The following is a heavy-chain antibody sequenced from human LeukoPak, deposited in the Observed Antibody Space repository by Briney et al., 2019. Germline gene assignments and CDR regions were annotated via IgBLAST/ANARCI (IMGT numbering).Heavy chain of an antibody. CDR2: SFYSGTT. CDR3: ARAGFDI. CDR1: GYSISSGNY. J-gene: IGHJ3*02. V-gene: IGHV4-38-2*01. Sequence: SETLSLTCAVSGYSISSGNYWGWIRQPPGKGLEWIGSSFYSGTTYCNPSLKSRVTISIDTSKNQVSLNLRSVTAADTAVYYCARAGFDIWGQGTMVTVSS.